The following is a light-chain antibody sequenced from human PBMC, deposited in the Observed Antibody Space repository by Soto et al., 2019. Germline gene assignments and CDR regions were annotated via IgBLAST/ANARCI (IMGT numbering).Light chain of an antibody. CDR2: TAS. J-gene: IGKJ2*03. CDR1: QNIRTY. Sequence: DIQVTQSPSSLSASVGDRVTITCRASQNIRTYLNWYQQRPGKPPKLLIHTASTLQSGFPSRFSGSGSGTDFTLTISSLQPEDFATYYCQQTSSTLDSFGQGTKLEIK. V-gene: IGKV1-39*01. CDR3: QQTSSTLDS.